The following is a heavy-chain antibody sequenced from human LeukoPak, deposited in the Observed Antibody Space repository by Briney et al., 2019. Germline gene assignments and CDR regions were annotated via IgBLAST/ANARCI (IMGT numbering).Heavy chain of an antibody. CDR1: GFTFSSYG. V-gene: IGHV3-30*03. Sequence: GGSLRLSCAASGFTFSSYGMHWVRQAPGKGLEWVAVISYDGSNKYYADSVKGRFTISRDNSKNTLYLQMNSLRAEDTAVYYCARDYPPLPESSGSSNYFDYWGQGTLVTVSS. J-gene: IGHJ4*02. D-gene: IGHD3-10*01. CDR3: ARDYPPLPESSGSSNYFDY. CDR2: ISYDGSNK.